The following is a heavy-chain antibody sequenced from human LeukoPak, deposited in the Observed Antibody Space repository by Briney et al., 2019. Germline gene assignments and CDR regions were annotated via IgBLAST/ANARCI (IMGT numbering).Heavy chain of an antibody. J-gene: IGHJ4*02. CDR1: GFTFSRNS. V-gene: IGHV3-48*01. Sequence: GGSVRLSCTASGFTFSRNSMNWVGQTPGKGLEGVSYISGSTTTKFYTDSVKDRFTISRDNSKNTLYLQMNSLRAEDTAVYYCAKDRAMVRGVTLIDYWGQGTLVTVSS. D-gene: IGHD3-10*01. CDR2: ISGSTTTK. CDR3: AKDRAMVRGVTLIDY.